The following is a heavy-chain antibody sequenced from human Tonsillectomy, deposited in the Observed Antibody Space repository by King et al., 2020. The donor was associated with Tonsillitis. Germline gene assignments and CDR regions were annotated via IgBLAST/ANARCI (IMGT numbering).Heavy chain of an antibody. CDR3: TARGDIVVVPAAIVDY. CDR2: IYYSGST. V-gene: IGHV4-39*07. Sequence: QLQESGPGLVKPSETLSLTCTVSGDSISSSSYYWGWIRQPPGQGLEWIGSIYYSGSTYHNASLKSRVTISVDTSKNQFSLKLSSVTAADTAVYYCTARGDIVVVPAAIVDYWGQGTLVTVSS. J-gene: IGHJ4*02. CDR1: GDSISSSSYY. D-gene: IGHD2-2*01.